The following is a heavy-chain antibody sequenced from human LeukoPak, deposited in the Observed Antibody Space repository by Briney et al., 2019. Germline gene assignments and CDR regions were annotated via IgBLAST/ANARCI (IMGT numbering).Heavy chain of an antibody. Sequence: GGSLRLSCAASGFTFSSYWMSWVRQAPGKGLEWVANIKQDGSEKYYVDSVKGRFTISRDNAKNSLYLQMNSLRAEDTAVYYCARPYYDFWSGYYRIDAFDIWGQGTMVTVSS. D-gene: IGHD3-3*01. CDR3: ARPYYDFWSGYYRIDAFDI. V-gene: IGHV3-7*01. CDR2: IKQDGSEK. CDR1: GFTFSSYW. J-gene: IGHJ3*02.